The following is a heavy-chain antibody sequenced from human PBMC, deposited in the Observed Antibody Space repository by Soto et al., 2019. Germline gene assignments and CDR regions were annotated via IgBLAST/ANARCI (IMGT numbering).Heavy chain of an antibody. CDR1: GYIFRRYG. J-gene: IGHJ6*02. CDR3: AREAAAERNYYGLDV. CDR2: ISGYNGNT. V-gene: IGHV1-18*04. D-gene: IGHD6-13*01. Sequence: QVQLVQSGPEVRKPGASVKVSCKASGYIFRRYGISWVRQAPGQGLEWMAGISGYNGNTKFGERVQGRVNVTTDTSTSTASMELRSLRSDDTAVYYCAREAAAERNYYGLDVWGQGTTVIVSS.